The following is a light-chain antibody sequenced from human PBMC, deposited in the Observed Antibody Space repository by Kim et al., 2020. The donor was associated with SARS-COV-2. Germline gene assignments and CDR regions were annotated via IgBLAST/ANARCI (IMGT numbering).Light chain of an antibody. CDR2: DAS. CDR1: ESISTW. CDR3: QQYKSFSS. Sequence: DIQMTQYPSTLSASVGDRVTITCWPSESISTWLAWYQQKPGKAPKLLISDASILESGVPSRFSGSGSGTDFTLTISGLQPDDFATYYCQQYKSFSSFGQGTKVEI. V-gene: IGKV1-5*01. J-gene: IGKJ2*03.